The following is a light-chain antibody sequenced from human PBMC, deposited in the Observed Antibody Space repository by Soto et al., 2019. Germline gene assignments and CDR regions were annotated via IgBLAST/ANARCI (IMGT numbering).Light chain of an antibody. CDR3: SSYAGRNNVV. V-gene: IGLV2-8*01. CDR1: SSDVGGYNY. CDR2: EVS. J-gene: IGLJ2*01. Sequence: QSVLTQPPSASGSPGQSVTISCTGTSSDVGGYNYVSWYQQHPGKAPKLMIYEVSKRPSGVPDRFSGSKSGNTASLTVSGLRGGDGVVYYCSSYAGRNNVVFGGGTKLPVL.